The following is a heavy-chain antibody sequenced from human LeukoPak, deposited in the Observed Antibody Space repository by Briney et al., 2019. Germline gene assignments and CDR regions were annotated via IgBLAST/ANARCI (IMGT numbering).Heavy chain of an antibody. Sequence: GGSLRLSCAASGFAFSTYAMSWVRQAPGKGLEWVSGIIGSGGSTYYADSVKGRFTISRDNSKNTLYLQTNSLRAEDTAIYYCAKAGCTNIVCYLNSWGQGTLVTVSS. J-gene: IGHJ4*02. CDR2: IIGSGGST. CDR3: AKAGCTNIVCYLNS. CDR1: GFAFSTYA. V-gene: IGHV3-23*01. D-gene: IGHD2-8*01.